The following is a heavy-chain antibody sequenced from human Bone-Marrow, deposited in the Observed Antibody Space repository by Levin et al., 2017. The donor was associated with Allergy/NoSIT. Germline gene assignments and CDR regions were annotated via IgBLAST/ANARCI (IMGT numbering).Heavy chain of an antibody. V-gene: IGHV3-23*01. Sequence: GGSLRLSCAASGFRFNDYAMSWVRQAPGKGLEWVSAISGSGGPTYYADSVKGRFTLSRDNSKNTLYLQMNSLSAEDTAVYFCAKVRGKGAASRPTSWGQGTLVTVSS. CDR2: ISGSGGPT. CDR1: GFRFNDYA. J-gene: IGHJ5*02. D-gene: IGHD3-10*01. CDR3: AKVRGKGAASRPTS.